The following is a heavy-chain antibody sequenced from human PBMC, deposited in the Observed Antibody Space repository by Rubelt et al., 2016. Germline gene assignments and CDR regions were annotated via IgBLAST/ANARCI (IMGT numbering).Heavy chain of an antibody. CDR1: GYAFTSYA. CDR3: ARDNGAFDY. CDR2: NNAGNGNK. V-gene: IGHV1-3*01. J-gene: IGHJ4*02. Sequence: QVQLVQSGAEVKKPGASVKVSCKASGYAFTSYAMHWVRQAPGQRLEWMGWNNAGNGNKKCSRMVRVRVTSARESSVSTAYMGLSRLRSDETAGYYCARDNGAFDYCGQGTLVTVSS. D-gene: IGHD2-8*01.